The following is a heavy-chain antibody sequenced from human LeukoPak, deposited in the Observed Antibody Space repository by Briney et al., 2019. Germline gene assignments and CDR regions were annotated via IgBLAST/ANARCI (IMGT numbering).Heavy chain of an antibody. Sequence: GSLRLSCAASGFTFSSYSMNWVRQAPGKGLEWVSSISSSSSYIYYADSVKGRFTISRDNAKNSLYLQMNSLRAEDTAVYYCARDPEPGSSWSGYWGQGTLVTVSS. CDR3: ARDPEPGSSWSGY. J-gene: IGHJ4*02. CDR2: ISSSSSYI. V-gene: IGHV3-21*01. D-gene: IGHD6-13*01. CDR1: GFTFSSYS.